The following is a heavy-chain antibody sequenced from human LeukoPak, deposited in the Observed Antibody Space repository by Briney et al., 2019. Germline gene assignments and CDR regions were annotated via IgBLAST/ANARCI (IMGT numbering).Heavy chain of an antibody. J-gene: IGHJ5*02. V-gene: IGHV3-33*01. D-gene: IGHD3-22*01. Sequence: PGGSLRLSCAASGFTFSYYGMQWVRQAPGKGLEWVALIWHDGGERYYADSVKGRFTISRDNSKNTLYLQMTTLRAEDTAVYYCARDADTSEFFSWLDLWGQGTLVTVSS. CDR1: GFTFSYYG. CDR2: IWHDGGER. CDR3: ARDADTSEFFSWLDL.